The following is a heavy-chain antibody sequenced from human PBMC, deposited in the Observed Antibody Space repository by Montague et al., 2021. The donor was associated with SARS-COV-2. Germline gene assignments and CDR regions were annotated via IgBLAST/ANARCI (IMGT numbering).Heavy chain of an antibody. CDR3: ARWIVNSRYFDS. V-gene: IGHV6-1*01. CDR1: GDSVTRIGDG. D-gene: IGHD2-21*01. J-gene: IGHJ4*01. CDR2: SYDLSKWKN. Sequence: CAISGDSVTRIGDGWKWNRQTPLRGLERLGSSYDLSKWKNDDTISVKSRIRIRPDTSKNQFYLQLKSATPEDTAVYYCARWIVNSRYFDSWGQGILVTVSS.